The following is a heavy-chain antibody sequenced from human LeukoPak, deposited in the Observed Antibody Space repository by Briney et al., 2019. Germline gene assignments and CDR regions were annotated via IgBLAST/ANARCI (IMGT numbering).Heavy chain of an antibody. CDR3: AREDNLGSGSSPNDY. CDR1: GYTFTGYY. J-gene: IGHJ4*02. CDR2: INPNSGGT. Sequence: ASVKVSCKATGYTFTGYYMDWVRQAPGQGLEWMGRINPNSGGTNYAQKFQGRVTMTRDTSISTAYMELSRLRSDDTAVYYCAREDNLGSGSSPNDYWGQGTLVTVSS. D-gene: IGHD6-19*01. V-gene: IGHV1-2*06.